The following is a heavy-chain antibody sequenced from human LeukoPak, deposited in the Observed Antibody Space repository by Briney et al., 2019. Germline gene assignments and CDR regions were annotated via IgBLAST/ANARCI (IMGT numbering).Heavy chain of an antibody. CDR2: IYYSGST. Sequence: PSETLSLTCTVSGGSISSYYWSWIRQPPGKGLEWIGYIYYSGSTNYNPSLKSRVTISVDTSKNQFSLKLSSVTAADTAVYYRARCHADIAARRGAPWYFDYWGQGTLVTVSS. CDR3: ARCHADIAARRGAPWYFDY. D-gene: IGHD6-6*01. CDR1: GGSISSYY. J-gene: IGHJ4*02. V-gene: IGHV4-59*01.